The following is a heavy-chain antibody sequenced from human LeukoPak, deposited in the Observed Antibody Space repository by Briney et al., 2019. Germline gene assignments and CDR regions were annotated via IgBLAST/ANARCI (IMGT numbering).Heavy chain of an antibody. CDR3: AKSDCSYISCYVLDY. CDR2: ISGSGDNI. Sequence: GGSLRLSCAASGFTFSSYAMSWVRQAPGKGLEWVSAISGSGDNIYYADSVKGRFTISRDSSKKTLYLQMNILRAEDTAVYYCAKSDCSYISCYVLDYWGQGAQVTVSS. CDR1: GFTFSSYA. J-gene: IGHJ4*02. D-gene: IGHD2-2*01. V-gene: IGHV3-23*01.